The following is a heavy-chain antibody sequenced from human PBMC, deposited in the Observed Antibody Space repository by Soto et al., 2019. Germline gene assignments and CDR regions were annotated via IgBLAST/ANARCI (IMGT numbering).Heavy chain of an antibody. V-gene: IGHV4-31*03. J-gene: IGHJ6*02. Sequence: LSRTSPVSGGSIGRGGYYWSWVRQNPRRGLEWIGNIYYSGNTYYNPTLKSRLTISVDTSKNQFSLNLSSVTAADTAVYYCARDRLMATAGTARHYFGLDVWGQGTTVTVSS. D-gene: IGHD5-18*01. CDR2: IYYSGNT. CDR1: GGSIGRGGYY. CDR3: ARDRLMATAGTARHYFGLDV.